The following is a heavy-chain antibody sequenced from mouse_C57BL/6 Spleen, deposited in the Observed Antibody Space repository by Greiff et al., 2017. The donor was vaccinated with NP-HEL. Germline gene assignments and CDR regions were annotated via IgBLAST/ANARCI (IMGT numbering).Heavy chain of an antibody. D-gene: IGHD1-1*01. CDR3: ARQDYGSSSDY. V-gene: IGHV5-9*01. CDR2: ISGGGGNT. Sequence: EVKVEESGGGLVKPGGSLKLSCAASGFTFSSYTMSWVRQTPEKRLEWVATISGGGGNTYYPDSVKGRFTISRDTAKNTLYLQMSSLRSEDTALYYCARQDYGSSSDYWGQGTTLTVSS. J-gene: IGHJ2*01. CDR1: GFTFSSYT.